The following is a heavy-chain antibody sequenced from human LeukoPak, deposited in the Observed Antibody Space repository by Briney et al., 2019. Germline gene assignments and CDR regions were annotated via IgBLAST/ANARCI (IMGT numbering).Heavy chain of an antibody. V-gene: IGHV4-38-2*02. CDR3: ARQGYYYDSSGYYPYFDY. D-gene: IGHD3-22*01. J-gene: IGHJ4*02. CDR2: IYHSGST. Sequence: SETLSLTCTVSGYSISSGYYWGWIRQPPGKGLEWIGSIYHSGSTYYNPSLKSRVTISVDTSKNQFSLKLSSVTAADTAVYYCARQGYYYDSSGYYPYFDYWGQGTLVTVSS. CDR1: GYSISSGYY.